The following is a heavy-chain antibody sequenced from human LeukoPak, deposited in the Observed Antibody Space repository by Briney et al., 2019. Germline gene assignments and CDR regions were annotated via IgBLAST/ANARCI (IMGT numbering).Heavy chain of an antibody. CDR2: IYHSGSA. CDR3: ARDVGTALVTGDY. Sequence: SETLSLTCGVSGDSISSNNWWSWVRQPPGQGLEWIGEIYHSGSANYNPSLKSRVTISVDKSKNQLSLKLISVTAADTAVYYCARDVGTALVTGDYWGQGTLVTVSS. CDR1: GDSISSNNW. D-gene: IGHD5-18*01. V-gene: IGHV4-4*02. J-gene: IGHJ4*02.